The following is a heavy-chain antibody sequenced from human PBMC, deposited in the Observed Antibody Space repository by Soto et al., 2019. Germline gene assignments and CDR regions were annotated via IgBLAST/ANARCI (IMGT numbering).Heavy chain of an antibody. V-gene: IGHV4-59*01. D-gene: IGHD6-19*01. CDR2: IYSSGST. Sequence: ETLSLTCSVSGGSINTYYWSWIRQPPGKGLEWIGYIYSSGSTTYNPSLKSRVTISVDTSKKSFSLKLRSVTAADTAVYYCARSPPIAVAIRSSFDIWGQGTMVTVSS. CDR3: ARSPPIAVAIRSSFDI. J-gene: IGHJ3*02. CDR1: GGSINTYY.